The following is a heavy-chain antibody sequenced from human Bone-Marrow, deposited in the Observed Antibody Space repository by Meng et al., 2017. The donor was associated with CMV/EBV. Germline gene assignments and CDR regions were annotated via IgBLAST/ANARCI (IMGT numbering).Heavy chain of an antibody. CDR2: ISYDGSNK. V-gene: IGHV3-30*04. Sequence: GESLKISCAASGFTFSSYAMHWVRQAPGKGLEWVAVISYDGSNKYYADSVKGRFTISRDNSKNTLYLQMNSLRAEDTAVYYCAKELRSVYYYYGMDVWGQGPAVPVSS. D-gene: IGHD4-17*01. CDR1: GFTFSSYA. CDR3: AKELRSVYYYYGMDV. J-gene: IGHJ6*02.